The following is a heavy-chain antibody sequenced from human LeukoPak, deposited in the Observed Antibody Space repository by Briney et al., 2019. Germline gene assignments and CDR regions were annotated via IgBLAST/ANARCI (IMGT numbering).Heavy chain of an antibody. CDR2: IYYSGST. J-gene: IGHJ5*02. CDR1: GGSISSSVYN. V-gene: IGHV4-61*05. CDR3: ARHGYSSGSLAWFDP. D-gene: IGHD6-19*01. Sequence: SETLSLTCTVSGGSISSSVYNWDWIRQPPGKGLEWIGDIYYSGSTNYNPSLKSRITISVDTSKNQFSLKLSSVTAADTAVYYCARHGYSSGSLAWFDPWGQGTQVTVSS.